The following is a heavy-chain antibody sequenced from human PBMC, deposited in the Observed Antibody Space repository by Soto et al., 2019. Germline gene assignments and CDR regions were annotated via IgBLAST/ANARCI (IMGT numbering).Heavy chain of an antibody. CDR1: GGSFSCYY. CDR2: INHSGST. V-gene: IGHV4-34*01. J-gene: IGHJ4*02. Sequence: SETLSLTCAVYGGSFSCYYWSWMRQPPGKGLEWIGEINHSGSTNYNLSLKSRVTISVDTSKNQFSLKLSSVTAADTAVYYCAGPRVGATTRTFDYWGQGTLVTVSS. CDR3: AGPRVGATTRTFDY. D-gene: IGHD1-26*01.